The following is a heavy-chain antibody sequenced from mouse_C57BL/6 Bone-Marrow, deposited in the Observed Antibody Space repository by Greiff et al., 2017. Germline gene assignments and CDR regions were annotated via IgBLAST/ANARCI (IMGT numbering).Heavy chain of an antibody. J-gene: IGHJ1*03. V-gene: IGHV1-9*01. CDR3: ARIDYYGSSYDWYFDV. CDR1: GYTFTGYW. D-gene: IGHD1-1*01. Sequence: QVQLKESGAELMKPGASVKLSCKATGYTFTGYWIEWVKQRPGHGLEWIGEILPGSGSTNYNEKFKGKATFTADTSSNTAYMQLSSLTTEDSAIYYCARIDYYGSSYDWYFDVWGTGTTVTVSS. CDR2: ILPGSGST.